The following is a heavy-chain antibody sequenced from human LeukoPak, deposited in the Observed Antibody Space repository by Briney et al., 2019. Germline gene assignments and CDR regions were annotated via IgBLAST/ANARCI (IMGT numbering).Heavy chain of an antibody. D-gene: IGHD4-17*01. CDR1: GLTFRSYD. Sequence: GGSLRLSCAASGLTFRSYDMPWVRQAPGKGLEWVSSISGSGDTPYYADPVRGRFTISRDNSQNPLLLQIHFLRVDDTAGYYCAKGLSAVTSRPDDTFDIWGQGTMVIVSS. CDR2: ISGSGDTP. CDR3: AKGLSAVTSRPDDTFDI. J-gene: IGHJ3*02. V-gene: IGHV3-23*01.